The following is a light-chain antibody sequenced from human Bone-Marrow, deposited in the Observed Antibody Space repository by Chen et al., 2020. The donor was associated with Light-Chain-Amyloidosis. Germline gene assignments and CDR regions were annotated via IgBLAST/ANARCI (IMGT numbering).Light chain of an antibody. CDR1: DLPTKY. J-gene: IGLJ2*01. CDR3: QSADSSDAYEVI. CDR2: RDT. V-gene: IGLV3-25*03. Sequence: SYELTQPPSVSVSPGQTARITCSGDDLPTKYAYWYQQKPGQAPVLVIHRDTERPSGVSERVSGSDSGTTPTLTISGVQAGDEADYHCQSADSSDAYEVIFGGGSRLTVL.